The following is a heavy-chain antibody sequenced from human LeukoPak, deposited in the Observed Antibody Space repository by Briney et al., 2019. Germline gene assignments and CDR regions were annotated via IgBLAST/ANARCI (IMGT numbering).Heavy chain of an antibody. Sequence: ASVKVSCKASGYTFTSYDTNWVRQATGQGLEWMGWMNPNSGNTGYAQKFQGRVTMTRNTSISTAYMELSSLRSEDTAVYYCARAVLGIAVAGTYRAFDIWGQGTMVTVSS. CDR3: ARAVLGIAVAGTYRAFDI. CDR2: MNPNSGNT. J-gene: IGHJ3*02. CDR1: GYTFTSYD. D-gene: IGHD6-19*01. V-gene: IGHV1-8*01.